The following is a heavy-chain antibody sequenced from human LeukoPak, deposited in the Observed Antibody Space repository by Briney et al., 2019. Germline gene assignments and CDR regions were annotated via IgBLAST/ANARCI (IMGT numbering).Heavy chain of an antibody. Sequence: GGSLRLSCAASGFTFNNYAMNWVRQAPGKGLQWVSTISGGGGTTYYADSVKGRFTISRDNSKNTLYLQMNSLRAEDTALYYCAKGRRDGYNFDFDYWGQGTLVTISS. CDR1: GFTFNNYA. CDR3: AKGRRDGYNFDFDY. D-gene: IGHD5-24*01. J-gene: IGHJ4*02. V-gene: IGHV3-23*01. CDR2: ISGGGGTT.